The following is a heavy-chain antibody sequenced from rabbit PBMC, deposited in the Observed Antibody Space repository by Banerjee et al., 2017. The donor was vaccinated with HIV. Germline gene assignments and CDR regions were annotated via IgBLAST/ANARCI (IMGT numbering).Heavy chain of an antibody. D-gene: IGHD1-1*01. CDR1: GFSFSSGYD. CDR2: IYTGSSAST. J-gene: IGHJ3*01. V-gene: IGHV1S43*01. CDR3: ARYYFSSSDYYMDL. Sequence: QQQLEESGGGLVKPGGTLTLTCKASGFSFSSGYDMCWVRQAPGKGLEWIACIYTGSSASTYYASWAKDRFTITRSTSLNTVTLQLNSLTAADTATYFCARYYFSSSDYYMDLWGQGTLVTVS.